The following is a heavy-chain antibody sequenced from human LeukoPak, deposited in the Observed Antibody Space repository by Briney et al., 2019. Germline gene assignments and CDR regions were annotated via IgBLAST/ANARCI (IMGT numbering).Heavy chain of an antibody. CDR2: ISSSGGST. V-gene: IGHV3-64*01. D-gene: IGHD4-17*01. J-gene: IGHJ4*02. Sequence: GGSLRLSCAASGFSFSSYVMHWVRQAPGKGLEYVSGISSSGGSTYDANFVKGRFTISRDNSKNTLFLQMGSLREEDMGVYYCVRGSVTTGLGYWGQGTLVTVSS. CDR3: VRGSVTTGLGY. CDR1: GFSFSSYV.